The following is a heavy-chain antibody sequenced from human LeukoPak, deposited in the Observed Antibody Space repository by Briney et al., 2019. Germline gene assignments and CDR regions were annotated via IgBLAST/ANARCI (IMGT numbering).Heavy chain of an antibody. D-gene: IGHD1-26*01. CDR1: GYSFTSYW. CDR3: ARPATDRNDAFDI. CDR2: IYPGDSDT. J-gene: IGHJ3*02. V-gene: IGHV5-51*01. Sequence: GESLKISCKGSGYSFTSYWIGWVRQMPGKDLEWMGIIYPGDSDTRYSPSFQGQVTISADKSISTAYLQWSSLKASDTAMYYCARPATDRNDAFDIWGQGTMVTVSS.